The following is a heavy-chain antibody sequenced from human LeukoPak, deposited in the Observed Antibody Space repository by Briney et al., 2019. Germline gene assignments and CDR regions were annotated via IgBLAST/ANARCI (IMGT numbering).Heavy chain of an antibody. CDR3: ARTVTYWYFDP. V-gene: IGHV4-39*01. Sequence: SETLSLTCTVSGGSISSSSYYWGWIRQPPGKGLVWIGSIYYSGSTYYNPSLKSRVTISVDTSKNQFSLKLSSVTAADTAVYYCARTVTYWYFDPWGRGTLVTVSS. J-gene: IGHJ2*01. CDR2: IYYSGST. D-gene: IGHD4-17*01. CDR1: GGSISSSSYY.